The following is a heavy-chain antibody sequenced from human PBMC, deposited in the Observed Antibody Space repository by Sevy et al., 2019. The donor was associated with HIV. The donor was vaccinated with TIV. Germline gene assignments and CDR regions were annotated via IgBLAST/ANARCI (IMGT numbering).Heavy chain of an antibody. V-gene: IGHV3-30*04. Sequence: GGSRRLSCAASGFTFSSYAMHWVRQAPGKGLEWVAAVSYDEKYKYYVDSVKGRFTISRDTSKNMLFLQMSSLRPEDTALYYCGRSNNIGVVPTAWGQGTRVTVSS. CDR2: VSYDEKYK. J-gene: IGHJ5*02. CDR1: GFTFSSYA. D-gene: IGHD2-2*01. CDR3: GRSNNIGVVPTA.